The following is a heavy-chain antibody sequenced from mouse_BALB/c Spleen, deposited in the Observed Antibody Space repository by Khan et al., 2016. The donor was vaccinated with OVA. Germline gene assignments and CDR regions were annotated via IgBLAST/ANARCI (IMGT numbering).Heavy chain of an antibody. J-gene: IGHJ4*01. Sequence: DLVKPGASVKLSCKASGYTFTSYWINWIKQRPGQGLEWVGQISPGSGSAYYNEVFKDKATLTIDTSSTTAYIQLSSLSSEDSAVYFCARSNYYGRSLYAMHYWGQGTSVTVSS. V-gene: IGHV1S41*01. CDR3: ARSNYYGRSLYAMHY. CDR1: GYTFTSYW. CDR2: ISPGSGSA. D-gene: IGHD1-1*01.